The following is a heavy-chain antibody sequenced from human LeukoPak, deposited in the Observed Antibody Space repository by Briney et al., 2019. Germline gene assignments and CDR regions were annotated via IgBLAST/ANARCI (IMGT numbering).Heavy chain of an antibody. Sequence: SETLSLTCTVSGGSISSYSLSWMRQPAGKGLEWIGRVYISGSTNYNPSLKSRVTMSVDTSKNQFSLKLSSVTAADTAVYYCARSRDGYNSVDYWGQGTLVTVSS. CDR1: GGSISSYS. CDR3: ARSRDGYNSVDY. CDR2: VYISGST. J-gene: IGHJ4*02. D-gene: IGHD5-24*01. V-gene: IGHV4-4*07.